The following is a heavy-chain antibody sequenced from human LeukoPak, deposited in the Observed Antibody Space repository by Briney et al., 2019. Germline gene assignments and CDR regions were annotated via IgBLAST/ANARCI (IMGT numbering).Heavy chain of an antibody. J-gene: IGHJ4*02. CDR1: GYTFITYG. V-gene: IGHV1-18*01. CDR2: ISAYNGGT. Sequence: ASVKVSCKASGYTFITYGVSWVRQAPGQGLEWMGWISAYNGGTNYAQILQGRVTMTTDTSTSTTYMELRSLRSDDTAVYYCARTGFGTTGFPFDYWGQGSLVTVSS. D-gene: IGHD1-14*01. CDR3: ARTGFGTTGFPFDY.